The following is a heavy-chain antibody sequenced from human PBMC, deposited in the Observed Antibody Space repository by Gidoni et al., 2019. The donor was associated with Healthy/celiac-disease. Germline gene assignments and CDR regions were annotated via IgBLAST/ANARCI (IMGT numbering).Heavy chain of an antibody. CDR3: ASTYYDILTGFEPYMDV. J-gene: IGHJ6*03. Sequence: QLQLQESGPGLVKPSETLSLTCTVSGGCISSSSSYWGWIRQPPGKGLEWIGSIYYSGSTYYNPSLKRRVTISVDTSKNQFSLKLSSVTAADTAVYYCASTYYDILTGFEPYMDVWGKGTTVTVSS. CDR2: IYYSGST. D-gene: IGHD3-9*01. V-gene: IGHV4-39*01. CDR1: GGCISSSSSY.